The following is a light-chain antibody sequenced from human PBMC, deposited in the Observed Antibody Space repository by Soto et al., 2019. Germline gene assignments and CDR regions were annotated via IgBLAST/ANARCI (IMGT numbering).Light chain of an antibody. V-gene: IGKV3-20*01. J-gene: IGKJ1*01. CDR2: AAS. Sequence: EIVLTQSPGGLSLSPGERATLSCRASQSVSSGSLAWYQQKPGQAPRLLIYAASARATGIPDRFSGSGSGTDFTLTVSRLEPEDFAVYYCQQYHNSPRTFGQGTKVDIK. CDR1: QSVSSGS. CDR3: QQYHNSPRT.